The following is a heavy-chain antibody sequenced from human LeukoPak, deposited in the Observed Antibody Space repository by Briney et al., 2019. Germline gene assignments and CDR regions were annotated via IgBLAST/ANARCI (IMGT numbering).Heavy chain of an antibody. Sequence: ASVKVSCKASGYTFTGYYMHWVRQAPGQGLECMGWINPNSGGTNYAQKFQGRVTMTRDTSISTAYMELSRLRSDDTAVYYCAGGAGYSPLRGYGMDVWGQGTTVTVSS. D-gene: IGHD5-24*01. CDR3: AGGAGYSPLRGYGMDV. CDR1: GYTFTGYY. V-gene: IGHV1-2*02. J-gene: IGHJ6*02. CDR2: INPNSGGT.